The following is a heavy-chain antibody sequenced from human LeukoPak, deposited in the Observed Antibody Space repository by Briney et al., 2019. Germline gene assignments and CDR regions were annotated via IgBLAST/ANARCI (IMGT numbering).Heavy chain of an antibody. V-gene: IGHV1-69*13. Sequence: EASVKVSCTASGGTFSSYAISWVRQAPGQGLEWMGGIIPIFGTANYAQKFQGRVTITADESTSTAYMELSSLRSEDTAVYYCARLKVGATYYFDYWGQGTLVTVSS. CDR3: ARLKVGATYYFDY. J-gene: IGHJ4*02. CDR1: GGTFSSYA. CDR2: IIPIFGTA. D-gene: IGHD1-26*01.